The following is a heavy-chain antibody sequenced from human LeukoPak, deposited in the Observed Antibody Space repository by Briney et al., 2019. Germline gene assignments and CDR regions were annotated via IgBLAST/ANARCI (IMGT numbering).Heavy chain of an antibody. Sequence: PGGSLRLSCAASGFSFSSYNMNWVRQAPGKGLEWVSSITSSSTYTFYADSVKGRFTISRDNARNSLYLQMNSLRAEDTAVYYCAREGGSGYDFGDFDYWGQGTLVTVSS. CDR1: GFSFSSYN. V-gene: IGHV3-21*01. CDR3: AREGGSGYDFGDFDY. D-gene: IGHD5-12*01. J-gene: IGHJ4*02. CDR2: ITSSSTYT.